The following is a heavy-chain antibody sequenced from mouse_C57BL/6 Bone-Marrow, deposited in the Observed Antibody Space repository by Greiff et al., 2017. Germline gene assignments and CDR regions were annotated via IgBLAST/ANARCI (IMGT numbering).Heavy chain of an antibody. D-gene: IGHD2-10*02. CDR1: GFTFSSYA. CDR3: TRDGGYGSMDY. J-gene: IGHJ4*01. CDR2: ISSGGGYI. V-gene: IGHV5-9-1*02. Sequence: EVLLVESGAGLVKPGGSLKLSCAASGFTFSSYAMSWVRQTPEKRLEWVAYISSGGGYIYYADTVKGRFTISRDNARNTLYLQMSSLKSEDTAMYYCTRDGGYGSMDYWGQGTSVTVSS.